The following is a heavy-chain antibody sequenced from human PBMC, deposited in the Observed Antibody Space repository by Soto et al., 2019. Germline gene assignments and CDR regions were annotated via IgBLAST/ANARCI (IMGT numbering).Heavy chain of an antibody. CDR3: AREMRDTVTTFDC. Sequence: QVQLQESGPGLVKPSQTLPLTCTVSGGSISSGDYYWSWIRQPPGKGLEWIGYIYKTGSTDYNPYRKSRVTISVDMSKNQFSLNLRSVTAADTAVYYCAREMRDTVTTFDCWGQGTLVTVSS. V-gene: IGHV4-30-4*01. J-gene: IGHJ4*02. CDR2: IYKTGST. D-gene: IGHD4-17*01. CDR1: GGSISSGDYY.